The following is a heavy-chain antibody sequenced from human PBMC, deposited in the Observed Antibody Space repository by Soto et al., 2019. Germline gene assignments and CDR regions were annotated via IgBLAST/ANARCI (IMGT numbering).Heavy chain of an antibody. CDR3: ARGTRPMYYYDSSPRPRDAFDI. Sequence: ASVKVSCKASGYTFTSYYMHWVRQAPGQGLEWMGIINPSGGSTSYAQKFQGRVTMTRDTSTSTVYMELSSLRSEDTAVYYCARGTRPMYYYDSSPRPRDAFDIWGQGTMVTVSS. J-gene: IGHJ3*02. D-gene: IGHD3-22*01. CDR2: INPSGGST. CDR1: GYTFTSYY. V-gene: IGHV1-46*01.